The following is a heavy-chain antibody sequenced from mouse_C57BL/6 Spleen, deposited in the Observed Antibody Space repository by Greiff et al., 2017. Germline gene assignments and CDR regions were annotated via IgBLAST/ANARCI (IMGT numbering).Heavy chain of an antibody. J-gene: IGHJ2*01. D-gene: IGHD1-1*01. Sequence: VQLQQSGAELVRPGASVTLSCKASGYTFTDYEMHWVKQTPVHGLEWIGAIDPETGGTAYNQKFKGKAILTADKSSSTAYMELRSLTSEDSAVYYCTRRGLDYGSSLYFDYWGQGTTLTVSS. CDR2: IDPETGGT. V-gene: IGHV1-15*01. CDR1: GYTFTDYE. CDR3: TRRGLDYGSSLYFDY.